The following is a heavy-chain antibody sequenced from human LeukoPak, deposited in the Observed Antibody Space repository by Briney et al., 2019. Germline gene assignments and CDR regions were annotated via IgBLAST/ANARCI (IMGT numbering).Heavy chain of an antibody. CDR3: AKDISYGDYSFGYFQY. CDR2: ISGGGDRV. D-gene: IGHD4-17*01. Sequence: GGSLRLSCAASGFSFSRYAMTWVRQAPGKRLEWDSVISGGGDRVDYAESVKGRFTISRDNSRNTLYLQMNRLRAEDTALYYCAKDISYGDYSFGYFQYWGQGSLVTVSS. CDR1: GFSFSRYA. J-gene: IGHJ1*01. V-gene: IGHV3-23*01.